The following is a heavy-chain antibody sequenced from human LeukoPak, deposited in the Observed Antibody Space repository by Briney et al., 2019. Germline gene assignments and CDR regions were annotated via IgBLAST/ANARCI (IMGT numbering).Heavy chain of an antibody. CDR2: IDPSDSYT. J-gene: IGHJ4*02. Sequence: GESLKISCKGSGYSFTSYWISWVRQTPGKGLEWMGRIDPSDSYTNYSPSFQGHVTISADKSISTAYLQWSSLKASDTAMYYCARHRGEDHIAVAGTFDYWGQGTLVTVSS. CDR1: GYSFTSYW. V-gene: IGHV5-10-1*01. CDR3: ARHRGEDHIAVAGTFDY. D-gene: IGHD6-19*01.